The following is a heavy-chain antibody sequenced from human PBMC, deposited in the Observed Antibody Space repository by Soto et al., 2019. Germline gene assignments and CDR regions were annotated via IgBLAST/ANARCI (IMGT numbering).Heavy chain of an antibody. D-gene: IGHD2-15*01. CDR3: AKGGTAGFCSGGRCYFDY. V-gene: IGHV3-9*01. CDR2: ISWNSNII. CDR1: GFTFDDYA. J-gene: IGHJ4*02. Sequence: EVQLVESGGGLVQPGRSLRLSCAASGFTFDDYAMHWVRRVPGKGLEWVSSISWNSNIIGYADSVKGRFTISRDNAKNSLYLQMNSLRPEDTALYYCAKGGTAGFCSGGRCYFDYWGQGTLVTVSS.